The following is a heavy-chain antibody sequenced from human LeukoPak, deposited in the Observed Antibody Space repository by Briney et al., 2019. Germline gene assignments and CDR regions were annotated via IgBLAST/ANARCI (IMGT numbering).Heavy chain of an antibody. CDR2: ISYDGSNK. D-gene: IGHD4-11*01. Sequence: GRALRLSCAASGFTFSSYAMHWVRQAPGKGLEWVAVISYDGSNKYYADSVKGRFTISRDNSKNTLYLQMNSLRAEDTAVYYCARDPSRLRGYSNFDYWGQGTLVTVSS. J-gene: IGHJ4*02. CDR1: GFTFSSYA. CDR3: ARDPSRLRGYSNFDY. V-gene: IGHV3-30*04.